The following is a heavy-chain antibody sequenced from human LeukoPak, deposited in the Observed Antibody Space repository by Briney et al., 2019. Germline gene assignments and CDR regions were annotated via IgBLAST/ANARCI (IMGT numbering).Heavy chain of an antibody. J-gene: IGHJ4*02. CDR2: IYNSGST. CDR1: GNSISNTYY. Sequence: SETLSLTCAVSGNSISNTYYWGWIRQPPGKELEWIGSIYNSGSTHYNPSLKSRVTISVDTSKNQFSLKLSSVTAADTVVYYCARNSSGNYFDYWGQGTLVTVPS. CDR3: ARNSSGNYFDY. D-gene: IGHD1-26*01. V-gene: IGHV4-38-2*01.